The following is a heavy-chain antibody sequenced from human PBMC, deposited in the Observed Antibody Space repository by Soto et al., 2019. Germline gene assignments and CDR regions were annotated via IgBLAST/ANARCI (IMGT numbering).Heavy chain of an antibody. CDR1: GFTSSSYG. Sequence: GGSLRLSCAASGFTSSSYGMHWVRQAPGKGLEWVAVISYDGSNKYYADSVKGRFTISRDNSKNTLYLQMNSLRAEDTAVYYCAKDTEGYDSQFDYWGQGTLVTVSS. CDR3: AKDTEGYDSQFDY. V-gene: IGHV3-30*18. CDR2: ISYDGSNK. J-gene: IGHJ4*02. D-gene: IGHD5-12*01.